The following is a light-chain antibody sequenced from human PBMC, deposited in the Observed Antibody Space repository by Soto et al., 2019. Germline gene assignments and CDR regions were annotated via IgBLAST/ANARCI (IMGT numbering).Light chain of an antibody. Sequence: QSALTQPASVSGSPGQSITISCTGTSSDVGGCNYVSWYQHHPGKAPKLMVYEVSNRPSGVSNRFSGSKSGTTASLTISGLQAEDEADYYCSSYTTSYTQVFGGGTKLTVL. CDR1: SSDVGGCNY. CDR3: SSYTTSYTQV. V-gene: IGLV2-14*01. J-gene: IGLJ3*02. CDR2: EVS.